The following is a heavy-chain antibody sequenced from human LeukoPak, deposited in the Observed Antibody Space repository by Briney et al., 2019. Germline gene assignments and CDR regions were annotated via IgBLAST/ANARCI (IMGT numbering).Heavy chain of an antibody. CDR2: ISSSGSTI. J-gene: IGHJ4*02. CDR3: ARANPHCRGGSCFRPLDY. Sequence: GGSLRLSCAASGFTFSDYYMSWIRQAPGKGLEWVSYISSSGSTIYYADSVKGRFTISRDNAKNSLYLQMNSLRAEDTAVYYCARANPHCRGGSCFRPLDYWGQGTLVTVSS. CDR1: GFTFSDYY. D-gene: IGHD2-15*01. V-gene: IGHV3-11*01.